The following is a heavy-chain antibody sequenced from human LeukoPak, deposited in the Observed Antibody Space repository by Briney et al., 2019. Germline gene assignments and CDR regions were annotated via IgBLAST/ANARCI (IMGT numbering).Heavy chain of an antibody. J-gene: IGHJ5*02. D-gene: IGHD2-15*01. Sequence: SQTLSLTCTVSGGSISSGDYYWSWIRQPPGKGLEWIGYIYYSGSTYYNPSLKSRVTISVDTSKNQFSLKLSSVTAADTAVYYCASQVVVATRGGWFDPWGQGTLVTVSS. CDR2: IYYSGST. V-gene: IGHV4-30-4*01. CDR3: ASQVVVATRGGWFDP. CDR1: GGSISSGDYY.